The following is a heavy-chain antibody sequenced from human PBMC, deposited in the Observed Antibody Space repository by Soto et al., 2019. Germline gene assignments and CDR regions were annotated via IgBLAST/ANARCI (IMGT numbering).Heavy chain of an antibody. D-gene: IGHD1-26*01. J-gene: IGHJ4*02. CDR3: ARRGGGGYPFYFDS. Sequence: QVQLQQWGAGLLQSSETLSLTYAVYGASVNDYYWTWIRQSPGKGLEWIGEIHYNGRTNYNPSLRSRVTISLQTSKTQFSLKLSSVTAADTAVYYCARRGGGGYPFYFDSWGQGTLVTVSS. CDR2: IHYNGRT. CDR1: GASVNDYY. V-gene: IGHV4-34*01.